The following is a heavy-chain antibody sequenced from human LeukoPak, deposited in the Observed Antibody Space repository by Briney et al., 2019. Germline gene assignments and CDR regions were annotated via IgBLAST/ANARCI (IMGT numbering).Heavy chain of an antibody. V-gene: IGHV3-48*01. CDR2: ISSSSSTI. Sequence: ETLSLTCAVYGGSFSGYYWSWVRQAPGKGLEWVSYISSSSSTIYYADSVKGRFTISRDNSKNTLYLQMNSLRAEDTAVYYCAKGILWFGELSTFDYWGQGTLVTVSS. CDR3: AKGILWFGELSTFDY. J-gene: IGHJ4*02. CDR1: GGSFSGYY. D-gene: IGHD3-10*01.